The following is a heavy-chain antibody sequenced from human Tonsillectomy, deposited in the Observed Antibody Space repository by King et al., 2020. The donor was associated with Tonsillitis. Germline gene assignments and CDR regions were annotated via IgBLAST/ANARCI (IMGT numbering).Heavy chain of an antibody. CDR2: TNPIFDTT. V-gene: IGHV1-69*05. CDR3: ASGHIVSTTIRFTFDY. D-gene: IGHD5/OR15-5a*01. Sequence: QLVQSGAEVKKPGSSLKVSCKVSGGTFSSYGINWVRQAPGQGLEWMGGTNPIFDTTSYAQKFEGRVTISTDESTNTAYLDVNSLRSDDTAVYYCASGHIVSTTIRFTFDYWGQGTLVTVSS. J-gene: IGHJ4*02. CDR1: GGTFSSYG.